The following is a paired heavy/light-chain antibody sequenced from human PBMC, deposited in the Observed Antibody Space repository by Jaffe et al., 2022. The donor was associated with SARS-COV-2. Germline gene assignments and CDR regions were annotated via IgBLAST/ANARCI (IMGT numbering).Light chain of an antibody. CDR2: GVS. J-gene: IGLJ3*02. Sequence: QSALTQPASVSGSPGQSIAISCTGTSSDVGTYKFVSWYQQHPGKAPKVMIYGVSNRPSGVSNRFSGSKFGNTASLTISGLQAEDEADYYCSSYTTNNTWVFGGGTKLTVL. CDR1: SSDVGTYKF. CDR3: SSYTTNNTWV. V-gene: IGLV2-14*01.
Heavy chain of an antibody. CDR1: GASISSSGYY. J-gene: IGHJ4*02. CDR2: IYYGGNT. V-gene: IGHV4-39*02. Sequence: QLQLQESGPGLVKPSETLSLTCTVSGASISSSGYYWGWIRQPPGKGLEWIGIIYYGGNTYYNPSLRSRVTISLDTSKNNFSLNLYSVTAADTAIYYCAREKSGSGWYDYWGQGTLVTVSS. CDR3: AREKSGSGWYDY. D-gene: IGHD6-13*01.